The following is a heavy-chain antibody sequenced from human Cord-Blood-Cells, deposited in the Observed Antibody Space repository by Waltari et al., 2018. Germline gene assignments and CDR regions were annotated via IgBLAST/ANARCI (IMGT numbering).Heavy chain of an antibody. D-gene: IGHD6-6*01. CDR3: ARGNSSSSFDY. Sequence: QVQLVQSGAEVKKPGASVKVSCKASGYTFNGSYMHWVRQAPGQGLEWMGWINPNSGGTNDAQKFQGWVTMTRDTSISTAYMELSRLRSDDTAVYYCARGNSSSSFDYWGQGTLVTVSS. V-gene: IGHV1-2*04. CDR1: GYTFNGSY. CDR2: INPNSGGT. J-gene: IGHJ4*02.